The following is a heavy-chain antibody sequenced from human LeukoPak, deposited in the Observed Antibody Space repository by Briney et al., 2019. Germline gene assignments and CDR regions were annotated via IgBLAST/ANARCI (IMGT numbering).Heavy chain of an antibody. CDR1: GGSISSYY. D-gene: IGHD3-9*01. J-gene: IGHJ5*02. V-gene: IGHV4-4*07. Sequence: SETLSLTCTVSGGSISSYYWSWIRQPAGKGLEWIGRIYTSGSTNYNPSLKSRVTMSVDTSKNQFSLKLSSVTAADTAVYHCARGSYDILTGRQNNWFDPWGQGTLVTVSS. CDR2: IYTSGST. CDR3: ARGSYDILTGRQNNWFDP.